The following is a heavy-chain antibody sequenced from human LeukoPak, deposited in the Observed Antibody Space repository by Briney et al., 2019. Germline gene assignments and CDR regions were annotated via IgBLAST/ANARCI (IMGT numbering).Heavy chain of an antibody. Sequence: PGGSLRLSCAASGFTFDDYGTSWVRQAPGKGLEWVSGINWNGGGTGYADSVKGRFTISRDNAKNSLYLQMNSLRAEDTALYHCARVGSSSWKWEFDPWGQGTLVTVSS. CDR2: INWNGGGT. V-gene: IGHV3-20*01. CDR1: GFTFDDYG. J-gene: IGHJ5*02. D-gene: IGHD6-13*01. CDR3: ARVGSSSWKWEFDP.